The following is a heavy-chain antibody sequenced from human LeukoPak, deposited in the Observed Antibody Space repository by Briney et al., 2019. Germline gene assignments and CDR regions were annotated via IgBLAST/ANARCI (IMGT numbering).Heavy chain of an antibody. CDR3: ARQLRIAAATFDP. CDR2: INPNSGGT. J-gene: IGHJ5*02. V-gene: IGHV1-2*02. D-gene: IGHD6-13*01. CDR1: GYTFTSYG. Sequence: ASVKVSCKASGYTFTSYGISWVRQAPGQGLEWMGWINPNSGGTNYAQKFQGRVTMTRDTSISTAYMELSRLRSDDTAVYYCARQLRIAAATFDPWGQGTLVTVSS.